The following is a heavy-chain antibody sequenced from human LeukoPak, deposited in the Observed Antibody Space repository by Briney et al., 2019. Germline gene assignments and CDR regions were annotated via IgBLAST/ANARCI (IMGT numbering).Heavy chain of an antibody. Sequence: GGSLRLSCAASGFTFDDYAMYWVRQAPGKGLEWVSLISWDGGSTYYADSVKGRFTISRDNSKNSLYLQMNSLRAEDTALYYCAKPYDSSGYGDDAFDIWGQGTMVTVSS. CDR1: GFTFDDYA. J-gene: IGHJ3*02. CDR3: AKPYDSSGYGDDAFDI. CDR2: ISWDGGST. D-gene: IGHD3-22*01. V-gene: IGHV3-43D*03.